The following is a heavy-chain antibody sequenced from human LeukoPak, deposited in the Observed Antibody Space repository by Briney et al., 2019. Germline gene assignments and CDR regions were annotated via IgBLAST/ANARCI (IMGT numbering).Heavy chain of an antibody. CDR2: IYYSGST. CDR3: ARGGMRDYGGPFDP. CDR1: GGSISSYY. V-gene: IGHV4-59*01. Sequence: SETLPLTCTVSGGSISSYYWSWIRQPPGKGLEWIGYIYYSGSTNYNPSLKSRVTISVDTSKNQFSLKLSSVTAADTAVYYCARGGMRDYGGPFDPWGQGTLVTVSS. J-gene: IGHJ5*02. D-gene: IGHD4-23*01.